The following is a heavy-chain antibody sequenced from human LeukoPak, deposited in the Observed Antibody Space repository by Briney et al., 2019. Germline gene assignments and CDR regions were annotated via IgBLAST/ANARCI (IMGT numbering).Heavy chain of an antibody. D-gene: IGHD2/OR15-2a*01. J-gene: IGHJ4*02. CDR1: GFTFSSYS. CDR3: ARVPVLLTMGGDY. CDR2: ISSSSNYI. Sequence: GGSLRLSCAASGFTFSSYSMNWVRQAPGKGLDWVSAISSSSNYIYYADSVKGRFTISRDNAKNSLFLQMNRLRAEDTAVYYCARVPVLLTMGGDYWGQGTLVTVSS. V-gene: IGHV3-21*01.